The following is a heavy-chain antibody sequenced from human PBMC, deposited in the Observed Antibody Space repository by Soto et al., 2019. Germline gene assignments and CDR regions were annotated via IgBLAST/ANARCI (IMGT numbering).Heavy chain of an antibody. CDR2: IYYSGST. Sequence: QVQLQESGPGLVKPSETLSLTCTVSGGSVSSGSYYWSWIRQPPGKGLEWIGYIYYSGSTNYNPSLKSRVTISVDTSKNQFSLKLSSVTAADTAVYYCARGLDWNKRGFGYWGQGTLVTVSS. V-gene: IGHV4-61*01. D-gene: IGHD1-1*01. CDR3: ARGLDWNKRGFGY. CDR1: GGSVSSGSYY. J-gene: IGHJ4*02.